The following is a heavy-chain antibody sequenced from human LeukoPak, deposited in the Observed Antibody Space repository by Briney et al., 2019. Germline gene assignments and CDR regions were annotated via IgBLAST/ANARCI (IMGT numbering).Heavy chain of an antibody. D-gene: IGHD1-7*01. CDR1: GFAPSRYS. CDR3: AREDGNFHYAFDI. V-gene: IGHV3-30*04. CDR2: ISNDGRNK. J-gene: IGHJ3*02. Sequence: PGRSLRLSCAPSGFAPSRYSMHWGRQAPDKRLEWGALISNDGRNKYYTDSVKVRFTISRDNSKNTLYLQMASLRPEDTAVHYCAREDGNFHYAFDIWGQGTMVTVSS.